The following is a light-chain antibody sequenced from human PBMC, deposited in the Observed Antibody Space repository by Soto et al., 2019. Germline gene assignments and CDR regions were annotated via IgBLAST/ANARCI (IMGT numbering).Light chain of an antibody. CDR2: GAS. J-gene: IGKJ1*01. CDR3: QQYGRSPWT. CDR1: QSVASNY. V-gene: IGKV3-20*01. Sequence: EVVLTQSPGTLSLSPGERVTLSCRASQSVASNYLAWYQQKPGQAPRLLIYGASRRATGIPDRFRSNGSGTDVTLTISRLDPEEFAVYYCQQYGRSPWTFGQGTKVEIK.